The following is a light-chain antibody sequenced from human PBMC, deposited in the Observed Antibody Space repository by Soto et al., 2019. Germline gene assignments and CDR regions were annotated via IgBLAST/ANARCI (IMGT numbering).Light chain of an antibody. J-gene: IGKJ1*01. CDR1: QSISSW. CDR3: PQYNSYWT. V-gene: IGKV1-5*01. CDR2: DAS. Sequence: DIQMNQSPSTLFASVGDRVTITCRASQSISSWLAWYQQKPGKAPKLLIYDASSLESGVPSRFRASGSGTEFTLTISSLQPHDFATYYCPQYNSYWTFGQGTKVQI.